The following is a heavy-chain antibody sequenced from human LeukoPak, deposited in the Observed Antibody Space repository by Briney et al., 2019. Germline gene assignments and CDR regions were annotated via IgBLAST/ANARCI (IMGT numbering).Heavy chain of an antibody. D-gene: IGHD3-22*01. J-gene: IGHJ5*02. V-gene: IGHV3-23*01. CDR3: AKGKADMIVDWLDP. Sequence: GGSLRLSCAASGFAFSTYAICWVRQGPGRALEWVSTISGSGGATFYAGSVQGRFTVSRDNSKNILYLQMNSLRVEDTAVYYCAKGKADMIVDWLDPRGQGTLVTVSS. CDR1: GFAFSTYA. CDR2: ISGSGGAT.